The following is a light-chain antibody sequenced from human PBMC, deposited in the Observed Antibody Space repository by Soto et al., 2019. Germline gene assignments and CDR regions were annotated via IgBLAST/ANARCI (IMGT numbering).Light chain of an antibody. Sequence: EIVLTQSPGTLSLYPGERATLSCRASQSINNNYLTWYQQRPGQAPRLLIYGASNRATGIPDRFSGSGSGTDFTRTINRLEPEDFAVYYCQQYGSSLLTFGPGTKVDIK. CDR3: QQYGSSLLT. V-gene: IGKV3-20*01. CDR2: GAS. CDR1: QSINNNY. J-gene: IGKJ3*01.